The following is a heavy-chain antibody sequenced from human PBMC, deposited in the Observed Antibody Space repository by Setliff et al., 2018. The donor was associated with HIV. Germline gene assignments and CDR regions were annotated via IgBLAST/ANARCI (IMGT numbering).Heavy chain of an antibody. J-gene: IGHJ6*03. V-gene: IGHV4-4*09. CDR2: IYTSGST. Sequence: SETVSLTCTVSGGSISNYYWSWIRQPPGKGLEWIGYIYTSGSTNYNPSLKSRVTISVDTSKNQFSLKLSSVTAADTTVYYCARSGNILTDYSYYSYFMDVWGGGTTVTVSS. CDR3: ARSGNILTDYSYYSYFMDV. CDR1: GGSISNYY. D-gene: IGHD3-9*01.